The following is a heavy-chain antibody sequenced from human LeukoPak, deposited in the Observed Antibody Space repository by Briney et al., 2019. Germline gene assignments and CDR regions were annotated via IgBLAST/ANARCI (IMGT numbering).Heavy chain of an antibody. V-gene: IGHV3-15*01. CDR2: IKSKTDFGTI. D-gene: IGHD2-21*02. Sequence: GGSLTLSCAASGFNFITAWMSWVRQAPGKGLEWVGPIKSKTDFGTIDYAAPVRGRFTISRDDSKNTLYLQMNSLKTEDTAVYYCTREAVTANGYFDYWGQGTLVTVSS. CDR3: TREAVTANGYFDY. J-gene: IGHJ4*02. CDR1: GFNFITAW.